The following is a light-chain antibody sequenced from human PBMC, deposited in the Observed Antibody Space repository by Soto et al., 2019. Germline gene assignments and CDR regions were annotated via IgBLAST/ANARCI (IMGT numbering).Light chain of an antibody. CDR2: DVS. CDR3: SSYTSSSTPV. V-gene: IGLV2-14*01. Sequence: QSVLTQPASVSGSPGQSITISCAGTSSDVGGYNYVSWYQQHPGKAPKLMIYDVSDRPSGVSNRFSGSKSGNTASLTISGLQAEDEADYYCSSYTSSSTPVFGGGTKLTLL. J-gene: IGLJ2*01. CDR1: SSDVGGYNY.